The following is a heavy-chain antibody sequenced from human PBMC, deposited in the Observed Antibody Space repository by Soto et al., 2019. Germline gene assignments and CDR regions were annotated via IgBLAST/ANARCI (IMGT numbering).Heavy chain of an antibody. Sequence: EVQLAESGGGLAQPGGSLRLSCAASGFTLSGYAMDWVRQAPGKGLEYVSGISSNGVGTYYANSVQGRFTISRDNSKNTVXLQMXSLRPXDXAVYYCARRARPDFYYMDVWGKGTTVTVSS. J-gene: IGHJ6*03. V-gene: IGHV3-64*01. CDR2: ISSNGVGT. D-gene: IGHD6-6*01. CDR3: ARRARPDFYYMDV. CDR1: GFTLSGYA.